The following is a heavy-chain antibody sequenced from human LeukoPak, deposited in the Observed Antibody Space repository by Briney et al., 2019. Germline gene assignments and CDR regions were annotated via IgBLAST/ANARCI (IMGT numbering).Heavy chain of an antibody. V-gene: IGHV3-66*01. CDR2: IYSGGNT. CDR1: GFTFSNYG. J-gene: IGHJ4*02. Sequence: GGSLRLSCAASGFTFSNYGIHWVRQSPGKGLEWVSVIYSGGNTYYADSVKGRFTISRDNSKNTVYLQMNSLRAEDTAAYYCACYYYYDSSGYYFDYWGQGTLVTVSS. D-gene: IGHD3-22*01. CDR3: ACYYYYDSSGYYFDY.